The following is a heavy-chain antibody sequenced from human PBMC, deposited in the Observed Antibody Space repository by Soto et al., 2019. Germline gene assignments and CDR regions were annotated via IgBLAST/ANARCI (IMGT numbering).Heavy chain of an antibody. J-gene: IGHJ6*02. CDR3: AKGRGSGGYYYYGMDV. V-gene: IGHV3-23*01. Sequence: PGGSLRLSCAASGFTFSSYAMSWVRQAPGKGLEWVSAISGSGGSTYYADSVKGRFTISRDNSKNTLYLQMNSLRAEDTAVYYCAKGRGSGGYYYYGMDVWGQGTTVTVSS. D-gene: IGHD2-15*01. CDR2: ISGSGGST. CDR1: GFTFSSYA.